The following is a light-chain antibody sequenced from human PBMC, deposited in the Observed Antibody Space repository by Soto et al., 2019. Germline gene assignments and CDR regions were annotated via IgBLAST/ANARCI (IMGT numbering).Light chain of an antibody. Sequence: MMHSRSTLYLSPVEGATRACRASQGIGDTLAWYQHKPGQTPRLLIYDTSTRATGVPARFSGSRSGTEFTLTINSLQSEDFAVYYCQRYNNWPLTFGGGTKVDIK. CDR2: DTS. V-gene: IGKV3-15*01. CDR1: QGIGDT. J-gene: IGKJ4*01. CDR3: QRYNNWPLT.